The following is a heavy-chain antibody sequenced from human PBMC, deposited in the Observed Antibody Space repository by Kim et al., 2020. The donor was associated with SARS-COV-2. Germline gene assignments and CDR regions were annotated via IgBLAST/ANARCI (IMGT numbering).Heavy chain of an antibody. D-gene: IGHD1-26*01. J-gene: IGHJ4*02. CDR1: GYTFSSYG. CDR3: AKDGTALNFDY. CDR2: ISYDGSNK. Sequence: GGSLRLSCAASGYTFSSYGMHWVRPAPGKGLEWVAVISYDGSNKYYADSVKGRFTISRDNSKNTLYLQMNSLRAEDTAVYYCAKDGTALNFDYWGQGTLVTVSS. V-gene: IGHV3-30*18.